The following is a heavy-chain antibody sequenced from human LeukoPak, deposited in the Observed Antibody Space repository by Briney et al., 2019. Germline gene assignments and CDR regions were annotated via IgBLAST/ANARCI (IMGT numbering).Heavy chain of an antibody. CDR1: GYTFTGYY. J-gene: IGHJ4*02. D-gene: IGHD5-12*01. CDR2: INPNSGGT. CDR3: VRGGSVDIVATIYY. V-gene: IGHV1-2*02. Sequence: ASVKVSCKASGYTFTGYYMHWVRQAPGQGLEWMGWINPNSGGTNYAQKFQGRVTMTRDTSISTAYMELSRLRSDDTAVYYCVRGGSVDIVATIYYWGQGTLVTVSS.